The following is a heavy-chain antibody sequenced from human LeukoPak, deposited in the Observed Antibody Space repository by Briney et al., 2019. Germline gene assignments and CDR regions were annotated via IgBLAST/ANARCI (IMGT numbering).Heavy chain of an antibody. Sequence: ASVKVSCKASGYTFTSYAMNWVRQAPGQGLEWMGWINTKTGNPTYAQGFTGRFVFSLDTSVSTSYLQISSLKAEDTAVYYCARDGVDTLFDPWGQGTLVTVSS. CDR3: ARDGVDTLFDP. CDR1: GYTFTSYA. V-gene: IGHV7-4-1*02. CDR2: INTKTGNP. D-gene: IGHD5-18*01. J-gene: IGHJ5*02.